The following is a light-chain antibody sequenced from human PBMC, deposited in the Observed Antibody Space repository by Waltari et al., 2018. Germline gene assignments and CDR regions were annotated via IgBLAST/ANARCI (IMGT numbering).Light chain of an antibody. CDR3: CSYGGHNVFVL. Sequence: QSALTQPRSLSGSPGQSVTISCTGTTSDVGTYSSVSWYQRHPGKAPKLIIYDVTKRPSGVPDRFSGSKSGSTASLTVSGIQAEDEADYYCCSYGGHNVFVLFGGGTRLTVL. CDR2: DVT. CDR1: TSDVGTYSS. J-gene: IGLJ2*01. V-gene: IGLV2-11*01.